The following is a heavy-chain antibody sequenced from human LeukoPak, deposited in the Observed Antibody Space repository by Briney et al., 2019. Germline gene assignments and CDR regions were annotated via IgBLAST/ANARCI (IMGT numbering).Heavy chain of an antibody. CDR1: GGSIRNYF. J-gene: IGHJ3*01. V-gene: IGHV4-59*01. CDR3: ARDGGRYRNDAFDF. Sequence: SETLSLTCTVPGGSIRNYFWSWIRQPPGKGLEWIGYINYSGSTNYNPFLKSRVTISVDTSKNQFSLKLNSVTAADTAVYYCARDGGRYRNDAFDFWGQGTVVSVSS. CDR2: INYSGST. D-gene: IGHD1-26*01.